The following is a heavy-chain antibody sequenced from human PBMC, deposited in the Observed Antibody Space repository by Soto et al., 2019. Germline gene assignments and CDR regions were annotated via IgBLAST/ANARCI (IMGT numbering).Heavy chain of an antibody. CDR2: INPNSGGT. J-gene: IGHJ4*02. CDR3: ARAREVGAYTPLFDS. V-gene: IGHV1-2*02. D-gene: IGHD2-2*02. Sequence: ASVKVSCKASGYTFTGYYMHWVRQAPGQGLEWMGWINPNSGGTNYAQKFQGRVTMTRDTSISTAYMELSRLRSDDTAVYFCARAREVGAYTPLFDSWGQGTLVPVSS. CDR1: GYTFTGYY.